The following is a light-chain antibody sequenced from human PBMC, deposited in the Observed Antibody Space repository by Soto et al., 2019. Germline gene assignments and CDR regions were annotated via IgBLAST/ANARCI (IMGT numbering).Light chain of an antibody. CDR1: SGDIGGYDY. CDR3: CAYAGSGTVV. V-gene: IGLV2-8*01. CDR2: EVT. Sequence: QSALTQPPSASGSPGQSVTISCTGTSGDIGGYDYVSWYQQHPGKAPKLMIYEVTKRPLGVPDRFSGSKSGNTASLTISGLQAEDEADYYCCAYAGSGTVVFGGGTQLTVL. J-gene: IGLJ2*01.